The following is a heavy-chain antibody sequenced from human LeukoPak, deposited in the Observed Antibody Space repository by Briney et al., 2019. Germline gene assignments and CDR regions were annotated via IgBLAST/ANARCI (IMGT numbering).Heavy chain of an antibody. Sequence: SETLSLTCAVSGGSISSGGYSWSWIRQPPGKGLEWIGYIYHSGSTYYNPSLKSRVTISVDRSKNQFSLKLSSVTAADTAVYYCARGPYDSSGYRFDYWGQGTLVTVSS. D-gene: IGHD3-22*01. CDR2: IYHSGST. CDR1: GGSISSGGYS. CDR3: ARGPYDSSGYRFDY. J-gene: IGHJ4*02. V-gene: IGHV4-30-2*01.